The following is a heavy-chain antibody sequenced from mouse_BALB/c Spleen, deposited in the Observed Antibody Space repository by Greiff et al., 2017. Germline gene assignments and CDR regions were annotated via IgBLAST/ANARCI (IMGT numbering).Heavy chain of an antibody. CDR2: ISSGGSYT. V-gene: IGHV5-6*01. CDR1: GFTFSSYG. J-gene: IGHJ2*01. CDR3: ARVDGNYFDY. D-gene: IGHD2-1*01. Sequence: EVQRVESGGDLVKPGGSLKLSCAASGFTFSSYGMSWVRQTPDKRLEWVATISSGGSYTYYPDSVKGRFTISRDNAKNTLYLQMSSLKSEDTAMYYCARVDGNYFDYWGQGTTLTVSS.